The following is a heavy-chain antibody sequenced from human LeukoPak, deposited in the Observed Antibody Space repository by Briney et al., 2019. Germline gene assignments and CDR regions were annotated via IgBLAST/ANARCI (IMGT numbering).Heavy chain of an antibody. D-gene: IGHD5-24*01. CDR2: IIPIFGTA. V-gene: IGHV1-69*13. Sequence: VASVKVSCKASGGTFSSYAISWVRQAPGQGLEWMGGIIPIFGTANYAQKFQGRVTITADESTSTAYMELSRLRSDDTAVYYCARVVVRDANNYKDYWGQGTLVTVSS. J-gene: IGHJ4*02. CDR3: ARVVVRDANNYKDY. CDR1: GGTFSSYA.